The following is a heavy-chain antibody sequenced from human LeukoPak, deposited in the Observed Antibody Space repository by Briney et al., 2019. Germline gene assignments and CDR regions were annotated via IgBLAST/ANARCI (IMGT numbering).Heavy chain of an antibody. CDR2: IYRDGST. J-gene: IGHJ5*02. D-gene: IGHD2-21*02. V-gene: IGHV3-66*01. CDR3: ARVMTAITNWFDP. Sequence: GGSLRLSCTASGFTVSSNYVGWVRQAPGKGLEWVSVIYRDGSTYYADSVKGRFTISRDNSKNTLYLQMNNLRVEDTAVYYCARVMTAITNWFDPWGQGTLVTVSS. CDR1: GFTVSSNY.